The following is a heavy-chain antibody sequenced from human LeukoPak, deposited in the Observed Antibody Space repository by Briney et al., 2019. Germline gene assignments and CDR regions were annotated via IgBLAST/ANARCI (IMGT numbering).Heavy chain of an antibody. V-gene: IGHV1-46*01. CDR3: SRTKDGYNDAYDI. J-gene: IGHJ3*02. D-gene: IGHD5-24*01. Sequence: ASVKVSCKASGYTFTSYYMHWVRQAPGQGLEWMGIINPSGGSTSNSQEFQGRVTMTSDTSASTVYMQLSSLRPEDTAMYYCSRTKDGYNDAYDIWGQGTVVTVPS. CDR2: INPSGGST. CDR1: GYTFTSYY.